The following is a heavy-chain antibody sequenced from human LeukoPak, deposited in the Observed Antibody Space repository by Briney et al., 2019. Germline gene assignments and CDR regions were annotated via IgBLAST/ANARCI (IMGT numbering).Heavy chain of an antibody. Sequence: PGGSLRLSCAASGFTFSSSAMTWVRQAPGKGLEWVSDISGGGDITYYADSVKGRFTISRDNSKNTLYLQMNSLRAEDTAVYYCAKDELYSTKGYYYYYMDVWGKGTTVTVSS. CDR3: AKDELYSTKGYYYYYMDV. CDR1: GFTFSSSA. CDR2: ISGGGDIT. V-gene: IGHV3-23*01. D-gene: IGHD4-11*01. J-gene: IGHJ6*03.